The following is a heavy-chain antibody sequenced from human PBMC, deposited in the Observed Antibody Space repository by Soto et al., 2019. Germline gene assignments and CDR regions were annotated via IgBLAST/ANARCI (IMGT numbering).Heavy chain of an antibody. V-gene: IGHV1-69*12. Sequence: QVQLVQAGAEVKKPGSSVKVSCKASGGTFSTYAISWVRQAPGQGLEWMGGIIPIYGTANYAQKFQGRLTMNEDESTSTVYMELSSLRSDDTAVYYCAREDKPGGYTPPGTSGFDSWGQGALVTVSS. J-gene: IGHJ4*02. CDR3: AREDKPGGYTPPGTSGFDS. CDR1: GGTFSTYA. D-gene: IGHD5-12*01. CDR2: IIPIYGTA.